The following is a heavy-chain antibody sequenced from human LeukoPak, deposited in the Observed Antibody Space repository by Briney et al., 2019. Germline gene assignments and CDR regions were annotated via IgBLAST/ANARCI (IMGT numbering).Heavy chain of an antibody. V-gene: IGHV3-23*01. CDR1: GFSFIHYV. CDR2: IRGDSET. J-gene: IGHJ4*02. D-gene: IGHD2-2*03. CDR3: ARASWISSADAVW. Sequence: GGSLRLSCAASGFSFIHYVMSWVRQAPTRGLGWVSSIRGDSETFYAESVKGRFTLSRDDSRNTVFLQLNDLRVDDTAVYYCARASWISSADAVWWGQGTPVTVSS.